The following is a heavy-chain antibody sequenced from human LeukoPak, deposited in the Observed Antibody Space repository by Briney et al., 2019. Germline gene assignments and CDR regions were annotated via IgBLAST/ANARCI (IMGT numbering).Heavy chain of an antibody. D-gene: IGHD2-21*02. CDR2: ISYDGSNK. J-gene: IGHJ4*01. Sequence: GGSLRLSCAASGFTFSSYAMHWVRQAPGKGLEWVAVISYDGSNKYYADSVKGRFTISRDNAKNTLYLQMNSLRAEDTALYYCARELPREVTLDYWGQGTLVTVSS. CDR1: GFTFSSYA. V-gene: IGHV3-30*04. CDR3: ARELPREVTLDY.